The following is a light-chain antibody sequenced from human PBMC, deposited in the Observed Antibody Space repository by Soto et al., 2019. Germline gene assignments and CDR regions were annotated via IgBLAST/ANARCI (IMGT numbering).Light chain of an antibody. CDR3: QQYNNWPGT. Sequence: EIVRTQSPATLSVSPGERAILSGRARQSGSSNLSWYQQKPCQVPRLLIYGASTRATGIPARFSGSESGTELTLTISSQQSEDFAVYYCQQYNNWPGTFDPGTTVDIK. CDR1: QSGSSN. CDR2: GAS. V-gene: IGKV3-15*01. J-gene: IGKJ3*01.